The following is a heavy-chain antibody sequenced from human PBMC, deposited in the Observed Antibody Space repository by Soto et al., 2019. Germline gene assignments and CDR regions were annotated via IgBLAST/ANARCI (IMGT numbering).Heavy chain of an antibody. CDR3: ASSMYYYGSGSNLGGMDV. V-gene: IGHV1-69*13. J-gene: IGHJ6*02. D-gene: IGHD3-10*01. CDR2: IIPIFGTA. CDR1: WRTFSSYA. Sequence: GSPVKVACKASWRTFSSYAISWVRQALGQGLERMGGIIPIFGTANYAQKFQGRVTITADESTSTAYMELSSLRSEDTAVYYCASSMYYYGSGSNLGGMDVWGQGTTVTVSS.